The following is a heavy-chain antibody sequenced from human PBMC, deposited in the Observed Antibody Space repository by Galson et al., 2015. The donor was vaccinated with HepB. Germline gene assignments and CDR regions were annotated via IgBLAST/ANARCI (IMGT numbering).Heavy chain of an antibody. D-gene: IGHD2-2*01. Sequence: SLRLSCAVSGFTFSSYGMHWVRQAPGKGLEWVAFISYDGSNKYYADSVKGRFTISRDNSKNKLYPQMNSLRTEDTAVYYCARGGDIGVVPAASYYYYGMDVWGQGTTVTVSS. J-gene: IGHJ6*02. CDR2: ISYDGSNK. V-gene: IGHV3-30-3*01. CDR1: GFTFSSYG. CDR3: ARGGDIGVVPAASYYYYGMDV.